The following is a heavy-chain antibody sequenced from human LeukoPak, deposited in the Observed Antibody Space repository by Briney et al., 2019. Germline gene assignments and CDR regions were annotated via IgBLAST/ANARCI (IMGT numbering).Heavy chain of an antibody. CDR2: IYYSGST. D-gene: IGHD1-14*01. CDR1: GGSISSYY. Sequence: SETLSLTCTVSGGSISSYYWSWIRQPPGEGLEWIGYIYYSGSTNYNPSLKSRVTISVDTSKNQFSLKLSSVTAADTAVYYCARDSLAYMAFDYWGQGTLVTVSS. V-gene: IGHV4-59*01. J-gene: IGHJ4*02. CDR3: ARDSLAYMAFDY.